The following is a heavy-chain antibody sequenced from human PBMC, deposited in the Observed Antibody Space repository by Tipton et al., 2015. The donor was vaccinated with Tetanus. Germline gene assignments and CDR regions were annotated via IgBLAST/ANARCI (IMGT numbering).Heavy chain of an antibody. V-gene: IGHV4-4*07. D-gene: IGHD6-19*01. Sequence: TLSLTCSVSRGPISSYYWSWIRQPAGKGLEWIGHISNGNPDYAPSLKSRVTISLDTSKTHFYLNLSSVTAADTAVYYCARPIKQWLVPVDSWGQGTLVTVSS. CDR2: ISNGNP. CDR1: RGPISSYY. J-gene: IGHJ4*02. CDR3: ARPIKQWLVPVDS.